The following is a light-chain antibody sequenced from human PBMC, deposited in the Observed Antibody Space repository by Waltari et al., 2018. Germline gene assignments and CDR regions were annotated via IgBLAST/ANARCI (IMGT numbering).Light chain of an antibody. CDR1: QGISSY. CDR3: QQYYSYPPWT. CDR2: VAS. V-gene: IGKV1-8*01. J-gene: IGKJ1*01. Sequence: AIRMTQSPSSFSASTGDRVTITCRASQGISSYLAWYQQKPGKAPKLLIYVASTLQDGVPSRFSGSGSGTDFTLTISCLQSEDFATYYCQQYYSYPPWTFGQGTKVEIK.